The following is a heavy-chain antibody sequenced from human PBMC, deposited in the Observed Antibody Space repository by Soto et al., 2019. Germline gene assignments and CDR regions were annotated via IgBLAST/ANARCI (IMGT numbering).Heavy chain of an antibody. Sequence: KQSQTLSLTCTVSGGSISSYYWSWIRQPPGKGLEWIGYIYYSGSTNYNPSLKSRVTISVDTSKNQFSLKLSSVTAADTAVYYCARHSVAGANPKDQYNWFDPWGQGTLVTVSS. D-gene: IGHD7-27*01. CDR3: ARHSVAGANPKDQYNWFDP. CDR2: IYYSGST. CDR1: GGSISSYY. V-gene: IGHV4-59*08. J-gene: IGHJ5*02.